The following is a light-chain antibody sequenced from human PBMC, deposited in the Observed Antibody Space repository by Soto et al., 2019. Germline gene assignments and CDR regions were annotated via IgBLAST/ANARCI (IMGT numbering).Light chain of an antibody. CDR3: QHYSDWPLT. J-gene: IGKJ4*01. Sequence: EIVMTQSPATLSVSPGEGATLYCRASQGIGTTLAWNQQKPGQTPRLLIYNAYIRATGVPARFSGSASGTEFTLTISSLQSEDFAVYYCQHYSDWPLTFGGGTRVENK. CDR2: NAY. V-gene: IGKV3-15*01. CDR1: QGIGTT.